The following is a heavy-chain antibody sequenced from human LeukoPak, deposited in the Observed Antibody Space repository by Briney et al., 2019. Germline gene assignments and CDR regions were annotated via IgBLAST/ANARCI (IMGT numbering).Heavy chain of an antibody. D-gene: IGHD6-13*01. CDR3: ATDIRIAALQYFQH. CDR1: GYTFTGYY. Sequence: GASVKVSCKASGYTFTGYYMHWVRQAPGQGLEWMGWINPNSGGTNYAQKFQGRVTMTEDTSTDTAYMELSSLRSEDTAVYYCATDIRIAALQYFQHWGQGTLVTVSS. CDR2: INPNSGGT. V-gene: IGHV1-2*02. J-gene: IGHJ1*01.